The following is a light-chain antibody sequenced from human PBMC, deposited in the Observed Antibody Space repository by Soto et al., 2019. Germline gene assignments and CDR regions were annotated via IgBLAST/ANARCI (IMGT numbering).Light chain of an antibody. CDR2: AAS. CDR3: QHAYTSPLT. CDR1: QDISNW. Sequence: DIQMTQSPSFVSASVGDTVTITCRASQDISNWLAWYQQKPVKAPSFLIFAASSSHSGGPSRFIGSGSGTDFTLTISSLQTEDFAADYCQHAYTSPLTFGGGTKVQIK. V-gene: IGKV1-12*01. J-gene: IGKJ4*01.